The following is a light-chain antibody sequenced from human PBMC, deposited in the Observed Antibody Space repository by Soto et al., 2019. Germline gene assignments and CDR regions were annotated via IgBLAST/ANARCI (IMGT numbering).Light chain of an antibody. Sequence: IVMTQSPDSLGVSLGERATINCKSSQTVLYSSNNKNYLAWFQQKPGQPPKLLIYWASTRESGVPDRFSGSGSGTDFTLTISSLQAEDVAVYYCQQYYGTPITFGQGTRLEIK. J-gene: IGKJ5*01. V-gene: IGKV4-1*01. CDR1: QTVLYSSNNKNY. CDR2: WAS. CDR3: QQYYGTPIT.